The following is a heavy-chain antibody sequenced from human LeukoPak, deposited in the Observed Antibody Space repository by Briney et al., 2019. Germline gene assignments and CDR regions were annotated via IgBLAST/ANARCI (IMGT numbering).Heavy chain of an antibody. D-gene: IGHD2-2*01. Sequence: PGGSLRLSCAASGFTFSSYAMSWVRQAPGKGLEWVSAISGSGGSTYYADSVKGRFTISRDNSKNTLYLQMNSLRAEDTAVYYCAKGGGGRGYCSSTSCYLFDYWGQGTLVTVSS. CDR2: ISGSGGST. CDR3: AKGGGGRGYCSSTSCYLFDY. J-gene: IGHJ4*02. CDR1: GFTFSSYA. V-gene: IGHV3-23*01.